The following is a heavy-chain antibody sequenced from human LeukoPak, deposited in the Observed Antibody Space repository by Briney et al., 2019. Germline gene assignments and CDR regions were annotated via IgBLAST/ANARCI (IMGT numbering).Heavy chain of an antibody. CDR3: AREGPRGWSGPPDAFDI. J-gene: IGHJ3*02. D-gene: IGHD3-3*01. V-gene: IGHV3-21*04. Sequence: GGSLRLSCAASGFTFSSYSMNWVRQAPGKGLEWVSSISSSSSYIYYADSVKGRFTISRDNAKNSLYLQMNSLRAEDTAVYYCAREGPRGWSGPPDAFDIWGQGTMVTVSS. CDR2: ISSSSSYI. CDR1: GFTFSSYS.